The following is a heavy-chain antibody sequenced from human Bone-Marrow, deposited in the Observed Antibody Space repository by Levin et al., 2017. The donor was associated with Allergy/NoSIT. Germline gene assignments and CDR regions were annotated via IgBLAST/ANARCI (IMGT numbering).Heavy chain of an antibody. CDR2: INTNTGNP. J-gene: IGHJ5*02. V-gene: IGHV7-4-1*02. CDR1: GYTFTSYA. CDR3: ARDLFRGWTSYYWFDP. Sequence: PGASVKVSCKASGYTFTSYAMNWVRQAPGQGLEWMGWINTNTGNPTYAQGFTGRFVFSLDTSVSTAYLQISSLKAEDTAVYYCARDLFRGWTSYYWFDPWGQGTLVTVSS. D-gene: IGHD1-26*01.